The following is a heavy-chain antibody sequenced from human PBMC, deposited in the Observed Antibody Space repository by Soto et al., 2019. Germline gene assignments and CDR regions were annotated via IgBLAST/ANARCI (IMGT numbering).Heavy chain of an antibody. V-gene: IGHV4-38-2*01. CDR2: FYHGGST. D-gene: IGHD6-13*01. CDR1: GYSISSGYH. CDR3: ARPRVAASGHYFDY. Sequence: RSLTCAVSGYSISSGYHWGWVRQPPGKALEWIGSFYHGGSTYYNPSLKSRVTISVDTSKNQFSLELSSVTAADTAVYYCARPRVAASGHYFDYWGQGTLVTVSS. J-gene: IGHJ4*02.